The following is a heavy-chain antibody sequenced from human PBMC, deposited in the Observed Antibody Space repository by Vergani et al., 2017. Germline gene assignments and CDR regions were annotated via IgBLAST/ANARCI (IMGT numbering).Heavy chain of an antibody. J-gene: IGHJ4*02. CDR3: TSAMGATDY. D-gene: IGHD1-26*01. CDR1: GFTFSGSA. V-gene: IGHV3-73*01. CDR2: IRSKANSYAT. Sequence: EVQLVESGGGLVQPGGSLKLSCAASGFTFSGSAMHWVRQAPGKGLEWVGRIRSKANSYATAYAASVKGRFTISRDDSKNTAYLQMNSLKTEDTAVYYCTSAMGATDYWGQGTLVTVSS.